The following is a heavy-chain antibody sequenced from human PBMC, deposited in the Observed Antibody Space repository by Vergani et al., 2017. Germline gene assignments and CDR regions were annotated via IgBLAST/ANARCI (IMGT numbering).Heavy chain of an antibody. CDR1: GFTLGQYW. V-gene: IGHV3-74*03. CDR2: VKSEGNSA. J-gene: IGHJ5*02. D-gene: IGHD2-21*02. Sequence: EVQLVESGGGLVQPGGSLRLSCAASGFTLGQYWMHWVRQTPGTGLEWVSRVKSEGNSAMYADSVKGRFTISRDNSKNTLYLEIKSLRVENTAVYYCARARCGGACFMSNWLDTWGQGTLVSVSS. CDR3: ARARCGGACFMSNWLDT.